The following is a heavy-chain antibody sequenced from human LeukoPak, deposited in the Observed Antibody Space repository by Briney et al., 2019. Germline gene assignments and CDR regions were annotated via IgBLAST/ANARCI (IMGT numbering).Heavy chain of an antibody. CDR3: ARIFLGYSSGWYFDY. J-gene: IGHJ4*02. V-gene: IGHV4-28*06. CDR1: GYSISSTNW. Sequence: SETLSLTCAVSGYSISSTNWWGWIRQPPGKGLEWIGYIYYSGNSNYNPSLKSRVTMSVDMSKNQFSLNLSSVTALDTAVYYCARIFLGYSSGWYFDYWGQGTLVTVSS. D-gene: IGHD6-19*01. CDR2: IYYSGNS.